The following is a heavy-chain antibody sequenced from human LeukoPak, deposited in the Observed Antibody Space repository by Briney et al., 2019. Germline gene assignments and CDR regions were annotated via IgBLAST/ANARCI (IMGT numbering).Heavy chain of an antibody. CDR2: IGSSSSTI. Sequence: GGSLRLSCAASGFTFSSYWIHWVRQAPEKGLEWVSYIGSSSSTIYYADSAKGRFTISRDNAKNSLYLQMNSLRAEDTAVYYCARDSDFWSGYEYAFDIWGQGTMVTVSS. J-gene: IGHJ3*02. CDR3: ARDSDFWSGYEYAFDI. CDR1: GFTFSSYW. D-gene: IGHD3-3*01. V-gene: IGHV3-48*01.